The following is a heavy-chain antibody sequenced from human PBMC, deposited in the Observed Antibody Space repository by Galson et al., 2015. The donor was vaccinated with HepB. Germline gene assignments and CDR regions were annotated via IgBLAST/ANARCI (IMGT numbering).Heavy chain of an antibody. CDR3: AKVLGIPVHGRPHNYGTDV. Sequence: SLRLSCAASGLTSSDHYMDWVRQAPGKGLEWIGRSRAKVNSYTTEYAASVKGRFTISRDDSKNSLYLQMNSLKTDDTGVYYCAKVLGIPVHGRPHNYGTDVWGQGTTVTVSS. D-gene: IGHD6-19*01. V-gene: IGHV3-72*01. J-gene: IGHJ6*02. CDR2: SRAKVNSYTT. CDR1: GLTSSDHY.